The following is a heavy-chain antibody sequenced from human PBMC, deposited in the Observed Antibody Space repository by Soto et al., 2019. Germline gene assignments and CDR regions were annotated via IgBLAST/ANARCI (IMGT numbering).Heavy chain of an antibody. CDR1: GGSISSSDYY. D-gene: IGHD3-16*01. CDR2: IYYSGIT. CDR3: AREVEVLMAPHFDN. J-gene: IGHJ4*02. V-gene: IGHV4-30-4*01. Sequence: PSETLSLTCTVSGGSISSSDYYWSWIRQPPGKGLEWIGYIYYSGITYYNPSLKSRVTISVDTSKNQFSLKMSSVTAADTAVYYCAREVEVLMAPHFDNWGQGTLVTVSS.